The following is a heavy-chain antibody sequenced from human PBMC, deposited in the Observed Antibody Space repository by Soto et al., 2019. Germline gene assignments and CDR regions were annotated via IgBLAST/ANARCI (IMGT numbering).Heavy chain of an antibody. CDR2: IYHSGST. J-gene: IGHJ4*02. D-gene: IGHD6-13*01. Sequence: SETLSLTCAVSGGSISSGGYSWSWIRQPPGKGLEWIGYIYHSGSTYYNPSRKSRVTISVDRSKNQFSLKLSSVTAADTAVYYCARVGLDSSSWRGGYFDYWGQGTLVTVSS. CDR3: ARVGLDSSSWRGGYFDY. V-gene: IGHV4-30-2*01. CDR1: GGSISSGGYS.